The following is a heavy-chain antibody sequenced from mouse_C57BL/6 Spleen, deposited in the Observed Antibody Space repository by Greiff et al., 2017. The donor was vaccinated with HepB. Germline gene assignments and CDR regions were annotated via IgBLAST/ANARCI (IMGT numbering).Heavy chain of an antibody. Sequence: QVQLQQSGPELVKPGASVKISCKASGYAFSSSWMNWVKQRPGKGLERIGRIYPGDGDTNYNGKFKGKATLTADKSSSTAYMQRSSLTSEDSAVYFCARQLRLYYFDYWGQGTTLTVSS. CDR3: ARQLRLYYFDY. J-gene: IGHJ2*01. CDR2: IYPGDGDT. V-gene: IGHV1-82*01. D-gene: IGHD3-2*02. CDR1: GYAFSSSW.